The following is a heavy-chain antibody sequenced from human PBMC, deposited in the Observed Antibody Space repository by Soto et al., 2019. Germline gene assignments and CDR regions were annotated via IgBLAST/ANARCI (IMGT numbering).Heavy chain of an antibody. Sequence: PGGSLRLSCAASGFTFSNAWMSWVRQAPGKGLEWVGRIKSKTDGGTTDYAAPVKGRFTISRDDSKNTLYLQMNSLKTEDTAVYYCTTDFRSSVGTGCCWGQGTLVTVSS. CDR2: IKSKTDGGTT. CDR1: GFTFSNAW. J-gene: IGHJ4*02. D-gene: IGHD2-2*01. CDR3: TTDFRSSVGTGCC. V-gene: IGHV3-15*01.